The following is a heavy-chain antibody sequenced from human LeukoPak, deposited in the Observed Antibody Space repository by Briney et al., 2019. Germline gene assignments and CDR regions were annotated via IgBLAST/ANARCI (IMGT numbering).Heavy chain of an antibody. CDR3: AKGLGTYGSVYYGMDV. J-gene: IGHJ6*02. V-gene: IGHV3-23*01. D-gene: IGHD3-10*01. Sequence: GGSLRLSCAASGFTFSSYGMSWVRQAPGKGLEWVSAISGSGGSTYNADSVKGRFTISRDNSKNTLYLQMNSLRAEDTAVYYCAKGLGTYGSVYYGMDVWGQGTTVTVSS. CDR2: ISGSGGST. CDR1: GFTFSSYG.